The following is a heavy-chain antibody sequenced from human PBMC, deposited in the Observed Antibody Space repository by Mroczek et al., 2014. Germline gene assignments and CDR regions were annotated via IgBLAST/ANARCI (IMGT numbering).Heavy chain of an antibody. Sequence: QVQLQESGPGLVKPSQTLSLTCTVSGGSISSGGYYWSWIRQHPGKGLEWIGYIYYSGSTYYNPSLKSRVTISVDTSKNQFSLKLSSVTAADTAVYYCARVWSIVPAAMSVNWFDPWGQGTLVTVSS. J-gene: IGHJ5*02. V-gene: IGHV4-31*03. D-gene: IGHD2-2*01. CDR2: IYYSGST. CDR1: GGSISSGGYY. CDR3: ARVWSIVPAAMSVNWFDP.